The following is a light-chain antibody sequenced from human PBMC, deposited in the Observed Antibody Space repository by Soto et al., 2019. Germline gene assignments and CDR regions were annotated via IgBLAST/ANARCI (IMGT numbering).Light chain of an antibody. CDR1: QGISSY. J-gene: IGKJ4*01. Sequence: IRMTLSASSLSASPGDRVTITCRASQGISSYLAWYQQKPGKAPKLLIYAASTLQSGVPSRFSGSGSGTDFTLTISCLQSEDFATYYCQQYYSYPLTFAGGTKVDIK. CDR3: QQYYSYPLT. CDR2: AAS. V-gene: IGKV1-8*01.